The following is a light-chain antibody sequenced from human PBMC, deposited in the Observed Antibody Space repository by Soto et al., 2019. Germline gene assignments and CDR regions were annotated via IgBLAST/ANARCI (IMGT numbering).Light chain of an antibody. J-gene: IGKJ5*01. CDR1: QDIFNY. CDR2: DAS. CDR3: QQYHNLPL. Sequence: DIHMTQSPSSLSASLGDRVTITCQASQDIFNYLNWYQQKQGKAPKLLIYDASNLAAVVPSRFSGSGSGTDFTFTSSSLPPEDVATYYCQQYHNLPLFGQGTRLEIQ. V-gene: IGKV1-33*01.